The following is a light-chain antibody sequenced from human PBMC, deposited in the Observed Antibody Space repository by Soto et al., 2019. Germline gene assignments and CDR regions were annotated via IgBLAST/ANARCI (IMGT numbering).Light chain of an antibody. CDR2: DAS. V-gene: IGKV3-11*01. CDR3: QQRTNWPPWT. J-gene: IGKJ1*01. Sequence: IVWTQSPGTLSLSPGEIVPLSCRASQSVTTYLAWYHQKPGQAPRLLLYDASNRAAGIPARFSGSGSGTDFTLTISSLEPEDFAVYYCQQRTNWPPWTFGQGTKGDIK. CDR1: QSVTTY.